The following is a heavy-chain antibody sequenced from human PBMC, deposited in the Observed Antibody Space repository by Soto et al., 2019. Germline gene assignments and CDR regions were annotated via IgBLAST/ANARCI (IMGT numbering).Heavy chain of an antibody. V-gene: IGHV4-59*08. CDR3: ARHRRTTVAKFYFDN. D-gene: IGHD4-4*01. J-gene: IGHJ4*02. CDR1: GGSINSYC. Sequence: QVQLQESGPGLVKPSETLSLTCTVSGGSINSYCWSWIRQPPGKGLEWIAYIFDSGNANYNPSLKSRVTISVDTSKNQFSLKLTSVTAADTAVYYGARHRRTTVAKFYFDNWGQGALVTVSS. CDR2: IFDSGNA.